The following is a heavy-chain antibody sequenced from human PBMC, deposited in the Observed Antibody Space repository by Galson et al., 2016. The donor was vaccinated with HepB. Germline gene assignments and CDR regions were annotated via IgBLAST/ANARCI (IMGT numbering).Heavy chain of an antibody. Sequence: SVKVSCKASGYTFTNYDINWVRQAAGQGLEWMAWMNPNSGNTGYAQKFQGRVTLTRDTSISTAYMELTSLTSEDTAVYYWARVSSGTYFRYWYFDLWGRGTLVTVSS. D-gene: IGHD1-26*01. V-gene: IGHV1-8*02. J-gene: IGHJ2*01. CDR1: GYTFTNYD. CDR2: MNPNSGNT. CDR3: ARVSSGTYFRYWYFDL.